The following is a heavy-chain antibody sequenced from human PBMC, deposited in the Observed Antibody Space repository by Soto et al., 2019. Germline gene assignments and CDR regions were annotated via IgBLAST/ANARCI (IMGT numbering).Heavy chain of an antibody. V-gene: IGHV3-30*18. D-gene: IGHD5-12*01. CDR3: AKDRSGFDFNWYFDL. CDR1: EFVFSTYG. J-gene: IGHJ2*01. Sequence: QEQLVESGGGVVQPGGSQRLSCAASEFVFSTYGMHWVRQAPGKGLEWVAAISYDESNQYYAESVKGRFTISRDNSENTLYLQMSSLRPEETAVYYCAKDRSGFDFNWYFDLWGRGTLVTVSS. CDR2: ISYDESNQ.